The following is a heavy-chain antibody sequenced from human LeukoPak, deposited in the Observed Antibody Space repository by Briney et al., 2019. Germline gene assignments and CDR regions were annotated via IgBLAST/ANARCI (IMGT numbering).Heavy chain of an antibody. Sequence: ASVKVSCKASGYIFASYGISWVRQAPGQGLEWLGWISAYNGDTKYAQHLQGRVTMTTDTSTSTAYMELRSLRSDDTAVYYCARDRASGTYYPDYWGQGTLVTVSS. CDR2: ISAYNGDT. V-gene: IGHV1-18*01. D-gene: IGHD1-26*01. J-gene: IGHJ4*02. CDR1: GYIFASYG. CDR3: ARDRASGTYYPDY.